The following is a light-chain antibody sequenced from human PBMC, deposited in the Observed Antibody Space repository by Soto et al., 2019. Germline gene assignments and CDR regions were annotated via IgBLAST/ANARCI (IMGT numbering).Light chain of an antibody. J-gene: IGLJ3*02. CDR2: EVN. CDR3: CSSVGGPIWV. Sequence: QSALTQPASVSGSPGQSITISCTGTNSDVGGYDRVSWYQQQPGKAPTLMIYEVNKRPSGVSNRFSGSKSGNTASLTISGLQAEDEVDYYCCSSVGGPIWVFGGGTKLTVL. CDR1: NSDVGGYDR. V-gene: IGLV2-23*02.